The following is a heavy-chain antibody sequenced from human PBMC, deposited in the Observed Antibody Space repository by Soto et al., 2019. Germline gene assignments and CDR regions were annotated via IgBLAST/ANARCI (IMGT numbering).Heavy chain of an antibody. CDR1: GFALSTSGMC. Sequence: SGPTRVNPTQTLTLTCTFSGFALSTSGMCVSWIRQPPGKALEWLALIDWDDDKYYSTSLKTRLTISKDTSKNQVVLTMTNMDPVDTATYYGARCNGRDGYNPHWGQGTLVTVSS. CDR2: IDWDDDK. CDR3: ARCNGRDGYNPH. D-gene: IGHD5-12*01. V-gene: IGHV2-70*01. J-gene: IGHJ4*02.